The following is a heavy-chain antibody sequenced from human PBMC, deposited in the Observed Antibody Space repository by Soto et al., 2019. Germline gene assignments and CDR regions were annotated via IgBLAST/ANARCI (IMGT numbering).Heavy chain of an antibody. CDR1: GYTFTCYY. CDR2: INPNSGGT. J-gene: IGHJ4*02. V-gene: IGHV1-2*02. Sequence: GASVKVSCKASGYTFTCYYMHWVRQAPGQGLEWMGWINPNSGGTNYAQKFQGRVTMTRDTSISTAYMELSRLRSDDTAVYYCARSKHPLLSTFDYWGQGTLVTVSS. CDR3: ARSKHPLLSTFDY. D-gene: IGHD2-15*01.